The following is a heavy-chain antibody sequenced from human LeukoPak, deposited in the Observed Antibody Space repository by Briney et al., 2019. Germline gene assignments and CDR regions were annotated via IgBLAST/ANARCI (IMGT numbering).Heavy chain of an antibody. Sequence: GGSLRLSCVVSGFTFTNYWMQWVRQVPGKGLVWVARMNSDGTSIIHADSVRGRFTISRDNAENTLYLQMNSLRPEDTALYYCARSQSGVFDVWGQGTMVIVSS. D-gene: IGHD2-15*01. CDR2: MNSDGTSI. J-gene: IGHJ3*01. V-gene: IGHV3-74*01. CDR3: ARSQSGVFDV. CDR1: GFTFTNYW.